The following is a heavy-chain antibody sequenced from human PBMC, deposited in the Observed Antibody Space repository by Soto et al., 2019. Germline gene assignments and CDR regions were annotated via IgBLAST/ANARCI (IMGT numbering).Heavy chain of an antibody. Sequence: QVQLVQSGAEVKKPGSSVKVSCKASGGTFSSYAISWVRQAPGQGLEWMGEIIPIFGTANYAQKFQGRVTITADESTSTAYMELSSLRSEDTAVYYCARDRGSSSGYYPYWFDPWGQGTLVTVSS. CDR1: GGTFSSYA. CDR3: ARDRGSSSGYYPYWFDP. V-gene: IGHV1-69*12. CDR2: IIPIFGTA. D-gene: IGHD3-22*01. J-gene: IGHJ5*02.